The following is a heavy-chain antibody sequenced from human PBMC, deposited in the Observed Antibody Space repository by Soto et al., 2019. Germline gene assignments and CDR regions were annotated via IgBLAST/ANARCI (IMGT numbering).Heavy chain of an antibody. D-gene: IGHD2-15*01. CDR2: IIPIFGTA. CDR1: GGTFSSYA. CDR3: AKGRSIVVVVAATPSWYFDL. Sequence: QVQLVQSGAEVKKPGSSVKVSCKASGGTFSSYAISWVRQAPGQGLEWMGGIIPIFGTANYAQKFQGRVTITAKEYTSTAYMELSSLRSEDTAVYYCAKGRSIVVVVAATPSWYFDLWGRGTLVTVSS. V-gene: IGHV1-69*01. J-gene: IGHJ2*01.